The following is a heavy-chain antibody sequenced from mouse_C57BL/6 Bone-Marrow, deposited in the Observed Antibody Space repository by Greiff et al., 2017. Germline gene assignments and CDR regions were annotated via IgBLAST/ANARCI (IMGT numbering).Heavy chain of an antibody. CDR3: ARAYYSNYWYFDV. D-gene: IGHD2-5*01. V-gene: IGHV1-55*01. CDR1: GYTFTSYW. Sequence: QVQLQQPGAELVKPGASVKMSCKASGYTFTSYWITWVKQRPGQGLEWIGDIYPGSGSTNYNEKLKSKATLTVDTSSSTAYMQLSSLTSQDSAVYYCARAYYSNYWYFDVWGTGTTVTVSA. J-gene: IGHJ1*03. CDR2: IYPGSGST.